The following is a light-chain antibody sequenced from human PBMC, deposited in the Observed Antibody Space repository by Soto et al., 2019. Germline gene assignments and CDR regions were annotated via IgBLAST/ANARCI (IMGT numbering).Light chain of an antibody. CDR2: AAS. CDR1: QSISNY. Sequence: DIQMTQSPSSLSASVGDRVTITCRASQSISNYLNWYQQKPGKAPKLLIFAASNLQSGVPSRFSGSGSGTEFTLTISSLQPEDFATYYCQESYNTLTFTLGPGTKVDIK. V-gene: IGKV1-39*01. CDR3: QESYNTLTFT. J-gene: IGKJ3*01.